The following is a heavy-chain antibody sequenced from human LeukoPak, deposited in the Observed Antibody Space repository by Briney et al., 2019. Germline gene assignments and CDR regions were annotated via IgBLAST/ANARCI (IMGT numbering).Heavy chain of an antibody. Sequence: SETLSLTCAVYGGSFSDYYWGWIRQPPGKGLEWIGEINHSGSTNYNPSLKSRVTISVDTSKNQFSLKLSSVTAADTAVYYCARYLVAAARSRDWFDPWGQGTLVTVSS. CDR1: GGSFSDYY. CDR3: ARYLVAAARSRDWFDP. V-gene: IGHV4-34*01. J-gene: IGHJ5*02. CDR2: INHSGST. D-gene: IGHD6-13*01.